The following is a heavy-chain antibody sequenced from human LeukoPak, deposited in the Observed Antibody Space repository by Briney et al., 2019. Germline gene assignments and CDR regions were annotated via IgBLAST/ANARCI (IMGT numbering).Heavy chain of an antibody. D-gene: IGHD4-23*01. CDR1: GFTFSSYS. J-gene: IGHJ4*02. V-gene: IGHV3-21*01. CDR3: ARDFENGGNFDY. Sequence: PGGSLRLSCAASGFTFSSYSMNWVRQAPWKGLEWVSSISSSSSYIYYADSVKGRFTISRDNAKNSLYLQMNSLRAEDTAVYYCARDFENGGNFDYWGQGTLVTVSS. CDR2: ISSSSSYI.